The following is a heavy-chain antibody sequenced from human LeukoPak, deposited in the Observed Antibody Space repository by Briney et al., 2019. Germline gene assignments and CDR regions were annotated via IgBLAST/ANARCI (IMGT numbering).Heavy chain of an antibody. V-gene: IGHV5-51*01. D-gene: IGHD3/OR15-3a*01. CDR3: ARSRSGTSYDY. J-gene: IGHJ4*02. Sequence: GESLKISCKGSGYIFTTYWIGWVRQMPGTSLEWMGIIFPGDSETKYSPSFQGQVTISADKSITTASLQWSSLKASDTAMYYCARSRSGTSYDYWGQGTLVTVSS. CDR2: IFPGDSET. CDR1: GYIFTTYW.